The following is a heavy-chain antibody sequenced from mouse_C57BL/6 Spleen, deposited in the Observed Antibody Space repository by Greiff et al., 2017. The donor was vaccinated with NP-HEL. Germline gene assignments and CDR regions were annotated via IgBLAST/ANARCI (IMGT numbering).Heavy chain of an antibody. D-gene: IGHD1-1*01. Sequence: VQLVESGPGLVAPSQSLSISCTASGFSLTSYGVSWVRQPPGQGLEWLGVIWGDGSTNYHSALISRLSISKDNSKNQVFLKLKSLQTDDTATYYCAKGGDGLYYDAMDYWGQGTSVTVSS. J-gene: IGHJ4*01. CDR2: IWGDGST. V-gene: IGHV2-3*01. CDR3: AKGGDGLYYDAMDY. CDR1: GFSLTSYG.